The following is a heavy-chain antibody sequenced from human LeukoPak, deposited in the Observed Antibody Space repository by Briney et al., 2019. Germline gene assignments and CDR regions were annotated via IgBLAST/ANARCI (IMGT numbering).Heavy chain of an antibody. CDR2: ISYDGSKK. D-gene: IGHD3-22*01. CDR3: ASLLPLNYYDSSGYPHFDY. CDR1: GFTFSSYA. J-gene: IGHJ4*02. V-gene: IGHV3-30-3*01. Sequence: GGSLRLSCAASGFTFSSYAMHWVRQAPGKGLEWVAVISYDGSKKYYADSVKGRFTISRDNSKNTLYLQMNSLRAEDTAVYYCASLLPLNYYDSSGYPHFDYWGQGALVTVSS.